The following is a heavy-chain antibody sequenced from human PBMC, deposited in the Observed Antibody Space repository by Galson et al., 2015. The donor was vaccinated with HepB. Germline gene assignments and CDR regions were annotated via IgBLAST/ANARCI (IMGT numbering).Heavy chain of an antibody. CDR3: ARLGDVGYYGSGSYYNFYYYGMDV. CDR1: GYSFTSYW. V-gene: IGHV5-10-1*01. J-gene: IGHJ6*02. D-gene: IGHD3-10*01. CDR2: IDPSDSYT. Sequence: QSGAEVKKPGESLRISCKGSGYSFTSYWISWVRQMPGKGLEWMGRIDPSDSYTNYSPSFQGHVTISADKSISTAYLQWSSLKASDTAMYYCARLGDVGYYGSGSYYNFYYYGMDVWGQGTTVTVSS.